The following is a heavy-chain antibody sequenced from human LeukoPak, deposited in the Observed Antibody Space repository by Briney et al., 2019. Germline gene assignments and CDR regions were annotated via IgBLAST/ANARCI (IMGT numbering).Heavy chain of an antibody. J-gene: IGHJ5*01. CDR1: GYSISSGYY. CDR3: ARDRRGFDWFDY. CDR2: IYHSGST. V-gene: IGHV4-38-2*02. D-gene: IGHD3-10*01. Sequence: PSETLSLTCTVSGYSISSGYYWGWIRQPPGQGLEWIGSIYHSGSTYYNPSLKGRVTISVDTSKNQFSLKLSSVTAADTAVYYCARDRRGFDWFDYWGQGTLVTVSS.